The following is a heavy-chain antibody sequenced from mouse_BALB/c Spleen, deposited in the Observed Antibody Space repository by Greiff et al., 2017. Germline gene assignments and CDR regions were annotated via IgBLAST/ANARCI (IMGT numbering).Heavy chain of an antibody. J-gene: IGHJ4*01. CDR2: IWAGGST. V-gene: IGHV2-9*02. CDR1: GFSLTSYG. D-gene: IGHD1-1*01. CDR3: ARDRGYGSSYPQGMDY. Sequence: QVQLKESGPGLVAPSQSLSITCTVSGFSLTSYGVHWVRQPPGKGLEWLGVIWAGGSTNYNSALMSRLSISKDNSKSQVFLKMNSLQTDDTAMYYCARDRGYGSSYPQGMDYWGQGTSVTVSS.